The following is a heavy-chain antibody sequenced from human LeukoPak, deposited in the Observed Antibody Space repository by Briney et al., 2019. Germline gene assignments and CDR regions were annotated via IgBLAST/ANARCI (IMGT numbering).Heavy chain of an antibody. J-gene: IGHJ5*02. V-gene: IGHV4-59*01. CDR3: ARKERTP. Sequence: TSETLSLTCSVSGDSISSVFWSWVRQPPGKGLEWIGYMYYSGDVSYNPSLKGRVTISMDTSKNQFSLKLNFVTTADTAVYYCARKERTPWGQGTLVTVSS. CDR2: MYYSGDV. CDR1: GDSISSVF.